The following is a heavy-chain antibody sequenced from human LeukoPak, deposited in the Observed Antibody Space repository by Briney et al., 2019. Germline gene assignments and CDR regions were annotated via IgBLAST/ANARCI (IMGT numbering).Heavy chain of an antibody. V-gene: IGHV1-69*13. CDR2: RFPILGPT. CDR1: GGSFSSYG. CDR3: AREGPVGTDGF. J-gene: IGHJ1*01. Sequence: SVKVSCKASGGSFSSYGISWVRQAPGQGLEWMGGRFPILGPTNLAQKFQGRLTITADESTSTAYMELNGLSVEDTAVYYCAREGPVGTDGFWGQGTLVTVSS. D-gene: IGHD5-24*01.